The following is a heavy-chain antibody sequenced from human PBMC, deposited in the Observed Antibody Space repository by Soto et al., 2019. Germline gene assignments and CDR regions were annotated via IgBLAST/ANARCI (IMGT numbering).Heavy chain of an antibody. Sequence: GGSLRLSCAVSGFAFSGYAMHWVRQAPGKGLEWVSYISSSGSTIYYADSVKGRFTISRDNAKNSLYLQMNSLRAEDTAVYYCARAGKGLGYFDYWGQGTLVTVSS. CDR2: ISSSGSTI. D-gene: IGHD6-19*01. J-gene: IGHJ4*02. CDR3: ARAGKGLGYFDY. V-gene: IGHV3-48*04. CDR1: GFAFSGYA.